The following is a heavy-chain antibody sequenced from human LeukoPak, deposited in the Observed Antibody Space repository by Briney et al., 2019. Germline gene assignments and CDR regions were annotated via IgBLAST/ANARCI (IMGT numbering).Heavy chain of an antibody. D-gene: IGHD5-12*01. J-gene: IGHJ6*03. CDR1: GYTFTGYY. Sequence: ASVKVSCKASGYTFTGYYMHWVRQAPGQGLEWMGWINPNSGGTDYAQKFQGRVTMTRDTSISTAYMELSRLRSDDTAVYYCARDVGATITRSYYMDVWGKGTTVTVSS. CDR3: ARDVGATITRSYYMDV. CDR2: INPNSGGT. V-gene: IGHV1-2*02.